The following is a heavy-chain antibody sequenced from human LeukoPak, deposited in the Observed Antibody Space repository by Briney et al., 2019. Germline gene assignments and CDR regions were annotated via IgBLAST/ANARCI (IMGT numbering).Heavy chain of an antibody. CDR2: INPSGGST. J-gene: IGHJ6*03. D-gene: IGHD5-18*01. CDR1: GYTFTTYY. Sequence: ASVKVSCKASGYTFTTYYMHWVRQAPGQGLEWMGIINPSGGSTSNAQKFQGRVTMTRDTTTSTVYMELSSLRSEDTAVYYCARDGEVASSYGYYNYYMDVWGKGTTVTVSS. CDR3: ARDGEVASSYGYYNYYMDV. V-gene: IGHV1-46*01.